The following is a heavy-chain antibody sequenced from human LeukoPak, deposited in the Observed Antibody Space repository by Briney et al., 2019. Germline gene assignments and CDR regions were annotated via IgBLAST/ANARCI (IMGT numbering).Heavy chain of an antibody. J-gene: IGHJ4*02. D-gene: IGHD2-15*01. Sequence: GESPKTSCKGSGYIFTTYWIGWVRQMPGRDVVWMGISVPVGSSTRYSPSFQGQVTISADKSISTAFLQGSSLKASGTAMYYCATRGYHRHTLPDYWGEKTVDPLSS. CDR3: ATRGYHRHTLPDY. CDR1: GYIFTTYW. V-gene: IGHV5-51*01. CDR2: SVPVGSST.